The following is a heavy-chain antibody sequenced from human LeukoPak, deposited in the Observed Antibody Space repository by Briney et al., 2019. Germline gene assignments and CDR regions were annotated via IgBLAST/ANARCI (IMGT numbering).Heavy chain of an antibody. D-gene: IGHD6-13*01. Sequence: SETLSLTCIVSGASISSYYWSWIRQPPGKGLEWIGYIYYSGSTNYNPSLKSRVTISVDTSKKQFSLKLSSVTAADTAVYYCARGYSSSWNYFDYRGQGTLVTVSS. CDR2: IYYSGST. CDR1: GASISSYY. V-gene: IGHV4-59*01. J-gene: IGHJ4*02. CDR3: ARGYSSSWNYFDY.